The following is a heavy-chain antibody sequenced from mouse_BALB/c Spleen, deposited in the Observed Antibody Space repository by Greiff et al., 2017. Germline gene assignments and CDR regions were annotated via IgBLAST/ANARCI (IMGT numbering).Heavy chain of an antibody. Sequence: DVQLVESGGGLVQPGGSLKLSCAASGFTFSSYGMSWVRQTPDKRLELVATINSNGGSTYYPDSVKGRFTISRDNAKNTLYLQMSSLKSEDTAMYYCARVGITSYAMDYWGQGTSVTVSS. J-gene: IGHJ4*01. CDR3: ARVGITSYAMDY. CDR1: GFTFSSYG. V-gene: IGHV5-6-3*01. CDR2: INSNGGST. D-gene: IGHD1-1*01.